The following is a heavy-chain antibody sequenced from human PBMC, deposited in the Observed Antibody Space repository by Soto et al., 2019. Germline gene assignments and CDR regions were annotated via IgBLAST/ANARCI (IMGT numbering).Heavy chain of an antibody. CDR1: GYTLPNFG. V-gene: IGHV1-18*01. D-gene: IGHD1-26*01. J-gene: IGHJ4*01. CDR3: ARENSGSYHRHFDY. CDR2: ISAYTANT. Sequence: ASVKVSCKASGYTLPNFGLSWVRQAPGQGLEWMGCISAYTANTNYAQKFQGRVTMTTDTSTSTAFMELRGLRSDDTAVYYCARENSGSYHRHFDYWGQGTLVTVSS.